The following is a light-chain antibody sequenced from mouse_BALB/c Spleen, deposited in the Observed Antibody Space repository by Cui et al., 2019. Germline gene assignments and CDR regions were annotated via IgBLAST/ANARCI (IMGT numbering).Light chain of an antibody. CDR1: SSVSY. CDR2: DTS. J-gene: IGKJ1*01. CDR3: QQWSSYPRT. Sequence: QIVLTQSPATMSASPGEKVTMTCSASSSVSYMYWYQQEPGSSPRLLIYDTSNLASGVPVRFSGSGSWTSYSLTISRMEAEDAATYYCQQWSSYPRTFGGGTKLEIK. V-gene: IGKV4-55*01.